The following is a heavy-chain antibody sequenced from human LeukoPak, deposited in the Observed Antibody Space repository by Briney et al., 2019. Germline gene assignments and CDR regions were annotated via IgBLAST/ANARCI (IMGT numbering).Heavy chain of an antibody. D-gene: IGHD5-18*01. J-gene: IGHJ4*02. V-gene: IGHV6-1*01. CDR2: TYYRSKWYN. CDR3: ARGRYSYGYRGPFDY. CDR1: VDSVSSNSAA. Sequence: SQTLSLTCAISVDSVSSNSAAWNWIRQSPSRGLEWLGRTYYRSKWYNDYAVSVKSRITINPDTSKNQFSLQLNSVTPEDTAVYYCARGRYSYGYRGPFDYWGQGTLVTVSS.